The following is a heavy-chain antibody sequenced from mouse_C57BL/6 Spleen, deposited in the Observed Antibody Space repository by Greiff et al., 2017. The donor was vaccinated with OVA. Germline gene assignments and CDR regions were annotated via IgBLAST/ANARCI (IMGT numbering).Heavy chain of an antibody. CDR1: GFSLTSYG. J-gene: IGHJ3*01. Sequence: VKLMESGPGLVQPSQCLSITCTVSGFSLTSYGVHWVRQSPGKGLEWLGVIWSGGSTDATAAFISRLSISKDNSKNQVFFKMNMLHTNETAKYYCATAQISAVVEGFAYWGQGTLVTVSA. V-gene: IGHV2-2*02. D-gene: IGHD1-1*01. CDR2: IWSGGST. CDR3: ATAQISAVVEGFAY.